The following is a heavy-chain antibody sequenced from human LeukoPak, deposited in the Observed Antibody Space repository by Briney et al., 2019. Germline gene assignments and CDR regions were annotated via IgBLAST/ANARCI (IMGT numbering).Heavy chain of an antibody. CDR2: IDPSVSYT. CDR3: ASVGGVNYFDY. Sequence: GESLQISCKGSGSLFTSYWISWVCQMPGKGLELMGRIDPSVSYTNYSPSFKGHVTISADKSISTAYLQWSSLKASDTAMYYCASVGGVNYFDYWGQGTLVTVSS. V-gene: IGHV5-10-1*01. D-gene: IGHD1-26*01. J-gene: IGHJ4*02. CDR1: GSLFTSYW.